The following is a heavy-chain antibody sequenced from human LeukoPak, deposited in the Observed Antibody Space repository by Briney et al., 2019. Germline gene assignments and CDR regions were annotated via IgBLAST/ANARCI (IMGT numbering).Heavy chain of an antibody. J-gene: IGHJ4*02. Sequence: SQTLSPTCTVSGGSISSGGYYWSWIRQHPGKGLEWIGYIYYSGSTYYNPSLKSRVTISVDTSKNQFSLKLSSVTAAGTAVYYCARAYSGYTNDYWGQGTLVTVSS. CDR3: ARAYSGYTNDY. D-gene: IGHD5-18*01. CDR1: GGSISSGGYY. V-gene: IGHV4-31*03. CDR2: IYYSGST.